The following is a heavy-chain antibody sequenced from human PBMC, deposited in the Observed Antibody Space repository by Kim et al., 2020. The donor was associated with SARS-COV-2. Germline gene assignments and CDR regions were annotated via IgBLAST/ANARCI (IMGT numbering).Heavy chain of an antibody. D-gene: IGHD2-15*01. V-gene: IGHV3-23*01. CDR3: AKARLGYCSGGSCYSGY. Sequence: KGRFTLSRDNSKNTLYLQMNSLRAEDTAVYYCAKARLGYCSGGSCYSGYWGQGTLVTVSS. J-gene: IGHJ4*02.